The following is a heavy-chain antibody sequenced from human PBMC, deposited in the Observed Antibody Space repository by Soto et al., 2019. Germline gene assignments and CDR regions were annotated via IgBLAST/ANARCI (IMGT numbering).Heavy chain of an antibody. J-gene: IGHJ4*02. CDR1: GGSISSYY. V-gene: IGHV4-59*01. CDR3: ARLSGPLTPLDY. D-gene: IGHD6-19*01. Sequence: SETLSLTCTVSGGSISSYYWSWIRQPPGKGLEWIGYIYYSGSTNYNPSLKSRVTMSVDTSKNQFSLKLSSVTAADTAVYYCARLSGPLTPLDYWGQGTLVTVSS. CDR2: IYYSGST.